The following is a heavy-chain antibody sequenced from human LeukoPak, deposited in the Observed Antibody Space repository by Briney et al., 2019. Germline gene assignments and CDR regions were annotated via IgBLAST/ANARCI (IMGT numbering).Heavy chain of an antibody. CDR2: ISGSGGST. V-gene: IGHV3-23*01. CDR1: GFTFSSYA. Sequence: GGSLRLSCAASGFTFSSYAMSWVRQAPGKGLEWVPAISGSGGSTYYADSVKGRFTISRDNSKNTLYLQMNSLRAEDTAVYYCAKGERYSSGWYNYWGQGTLVTVSS. CDR3: AKGERYSSGWYNY. D-gene: IGHD6-19*01. J-gene: IGHJ4*02.